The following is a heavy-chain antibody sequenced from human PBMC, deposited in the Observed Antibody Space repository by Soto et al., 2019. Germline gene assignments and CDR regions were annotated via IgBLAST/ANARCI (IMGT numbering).Heavy chain of an antibody. V-gene: IGHV4-59*08. CDR2: IYYSGST. J-gene: IGHJ4*02. D-gene: IGHD5-12*01. Sequence: PSETLSLTCPVSGGTISSYYWSWIRQPPGKGLEWIGYIYYSGSTNYNPSLKSRVTISVDTSKNQFSLKLSSVTAADTAVYYCARAYSGYDKWGQGTLVTVSS. CDR1: GGTISSYY. CDR3: ARAYSGYDK.